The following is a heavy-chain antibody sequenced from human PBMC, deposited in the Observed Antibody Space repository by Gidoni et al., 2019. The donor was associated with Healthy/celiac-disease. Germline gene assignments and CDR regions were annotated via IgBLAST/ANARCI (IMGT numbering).Heavy chain of an antibody. CDR1: GFSLSTSGVG. D-gene: IGHD3-10*02. V-gene: IGHV2-5*01. CDR2: IYWNDDK. CDR3: AHIPTAYVSVELRADYFDY. J-gene: IGHJ4*02. Sequence: QITLKESGPTLVKPTQTLTLTCTFSGFSLSTSGVGVGWIRQPPGKALEWLALIYWNDDKRYSPSLKSRLTITKDTSKNQVVLTMTNMDPVDTATYYCAHIPTAYVSVELRADYFDYWGQGTLVTVSS.